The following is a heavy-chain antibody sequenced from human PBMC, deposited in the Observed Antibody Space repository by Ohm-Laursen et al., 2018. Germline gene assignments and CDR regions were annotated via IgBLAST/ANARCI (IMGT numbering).Heavy chain of an antibody. V-gene: IGHV4-38-2*02. CDR2: VDHGGST. J-gene: IGHJ4*02. CDR3: ARDRAGVDLDH. D-gene: IGHD3-10*01. Sequence: TLSLTCVVSESSVSSGYSWGWIRQPPGKGLEWIGSVDHGGSTYHNPSLKSRITISLDTSKNQFSLNLSSVTVADTAVYYCARDRAGVDLDHWGQGTLVTVSS. CDR1: ESSVSSGYS.